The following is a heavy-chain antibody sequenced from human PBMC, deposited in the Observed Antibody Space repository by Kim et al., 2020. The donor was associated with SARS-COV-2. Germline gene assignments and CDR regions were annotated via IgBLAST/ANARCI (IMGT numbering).Heavy chain of an antibody. CDR2: ISYDGSNK. D-gene: IGHD3-22*01. V-gene: IGHV3-30*18. Sequence: GGSLRLSCAASGFTFSSYGMHWVRQAPGKGLEWVAVISYDGSNKFYADSVKGRFTISRDNSKNTLYLQMNSLRAEDTAVYYCAKANADYYDSSGYYWGQGTLVTVSS. CDR3: AKANADYYDSSGYY. J-gene: IGHJ4*02. CDR1: GFTFSSYG.